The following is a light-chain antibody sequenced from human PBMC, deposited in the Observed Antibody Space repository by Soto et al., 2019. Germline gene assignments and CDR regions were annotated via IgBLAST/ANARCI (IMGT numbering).Light chain of an antibody. J-gene: IGKJ1*01. CDR3: QQRSNWPWT. Sequence: EIVLTQSPATLSLSPGERATLSYRASHNVSSYLTWYQQKPGQAPRLLIYDASKKATDIPARFSGSGSGTDFTLTISSLEPEDFAVYYCQQRSNWPWTFGQGTNVEIK. CDR2: DAS. CDR1: HNVSSY. V-gene: IGKV3-11*01.